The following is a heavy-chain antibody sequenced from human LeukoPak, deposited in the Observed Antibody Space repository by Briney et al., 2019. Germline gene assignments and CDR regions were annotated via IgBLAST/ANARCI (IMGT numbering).Heavy chain of an antibody. D-gene: IGHD6-13*01. CDR1: GDSLSSGGYS. V-gene: IGHV3-11*04. CDR3: ARDHTRLIAAAFFDY. J-gene: IGHJ4*02. Sequence: LSLTCEVSGDSLSSGGYSWSWIRQAPGKGLEWVSYISSSGSTIYYADSVKGRFTISRDNAKNSLYLQMNSLRAEDTAVYYCARDHTRLIAAAFFDYWGQGTLVTVSS. CDR2: ISSSGSTI.